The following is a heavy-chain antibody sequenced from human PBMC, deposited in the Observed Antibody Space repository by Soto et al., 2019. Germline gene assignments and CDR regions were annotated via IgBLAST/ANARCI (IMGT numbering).Heavy chain of an antibody. Sequence: QVQLVQSGAEVKKPGSSVKISCKDSGGTFSTYSMFWVRQAPGQGLEWMGRIIPMLGIRNYAQRFQDRVTTTADKSTATAHMELSSLRPEDMALYYCTIGSWSGEVFDIWGQGTMVTVSS. V-gene: IGHV1-69*02. J-gene: IGHJ3*02. CDR3: TIGSWSGEVFDI. CDR2: IIPMLGIR. D-gene: IGHD2-21*01. CDR1: GGTFSTYS.